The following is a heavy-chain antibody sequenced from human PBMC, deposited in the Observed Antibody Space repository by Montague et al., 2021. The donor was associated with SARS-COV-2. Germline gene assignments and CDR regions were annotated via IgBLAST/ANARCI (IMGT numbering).Heavy chain of an antibody. CDR1: GASIGRSTYY. Sequence: SETLSLTCIVSGASIGRSTYYWGWIRQPPGKDLEWIGTIYYSGTTHYNPSLRSRVTISLDTSKNQASLRLTSVTAADTAFYYCGSDTTAYFRFDYWGRGTLISVSS. V-gene: IGHV4-39*07. CDR3: GSDTTAYFRFDY. CDR2: IYYSGTT. D-gene: IGHD3-9*01. J-gene: IGHJ4*02.